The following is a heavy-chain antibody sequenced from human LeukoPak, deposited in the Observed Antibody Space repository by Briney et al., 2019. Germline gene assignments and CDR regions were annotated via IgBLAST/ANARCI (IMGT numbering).Heavy chain of an antibody. J-gene: IGHJ4*02. CDR2: IKSKTGGGTT. Sequence: GGSLRLSCAASGFTFSNAWMSWVRQAPGKGLEWVGRIKSKTGGGTTDYAAPVKGRFTISRDDSKNTLYLQMNSLKTEDTAVYYCTTDLHYWGQGTLVTVSS. V-gene: IGHV3-15*01. CDR3: TTDLHY. CDR1: GFTFSNAW.